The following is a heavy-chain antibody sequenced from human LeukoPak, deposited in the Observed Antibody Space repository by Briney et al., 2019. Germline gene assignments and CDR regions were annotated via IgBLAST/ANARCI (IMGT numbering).Heavy chain of an antibody. Sequence: GGSLRLSCAASGFTVSSNYMSWVRQAPGKGLEWVSVIYSGGSTYYADSVKGRFTISRDNSKNTLHLQMNSLRAEDTAVYYCASNAITGTTGDYYYGMDVWGQGTTATVSS. J-gene: IGHJ6*02. CDR1: GFTVSSNY. D-gene: IGHD1-7*01. CDR2: IYSGGST. V-gene: IGHV3-53*01. CDR3: ASNAITGTTGDYYYGMDV.